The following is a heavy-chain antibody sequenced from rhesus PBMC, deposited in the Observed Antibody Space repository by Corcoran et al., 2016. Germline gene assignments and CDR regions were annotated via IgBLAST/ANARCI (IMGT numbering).Heavy chain of an antibody. D-gene: IGHD2-15*01. CDR3: GSTDCSSSDCSSGDF. CDR2: FHGTGGGT. Sequence: QVQLQESGPAVVKPSETPSLTCAVSGGSIRRHHWWSWIRQSPGKGLEWIGGFHGTGGGTTYNPFLKSRVSISTDTSKNQLSLKVTSVTAADTAVYYCGSTDCSSSDCSSGDFWGQGVLVTVSS. CDR1: GGSIRRHHW. J-gene: IGHJ4*01. V-gene: IGHV4-93*01.